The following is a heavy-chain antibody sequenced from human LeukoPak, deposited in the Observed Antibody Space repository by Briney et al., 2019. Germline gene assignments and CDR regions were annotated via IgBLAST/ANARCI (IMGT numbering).Heavy chain of an antibody. CDR1: GFTFSSYE. CDR2: ISSSGSTI. V-gene: IGHV3-48*03. CDR3: ARDPPYDILTGLMWDY. D-gene: IGHD3-9*01. J-gene: IGHJ4*02. Sequence: PGGSLRLSRAASGFTFSSYEMNWVRQAPGKGLGWVSYISSSGSTIYYADSVKGRFTISRDNAKNSLYLQMNSLRAEDTAVYYCARDPPYDILTGLMWDYWGQGTLVTVSS.